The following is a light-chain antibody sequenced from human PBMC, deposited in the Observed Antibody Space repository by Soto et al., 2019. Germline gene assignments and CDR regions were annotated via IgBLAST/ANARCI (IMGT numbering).Light chain of an antibody. CDR2: GAS. CDR3: QQYGSSPWT. V-gene: IGKV3-20*01. CDR1: QSVSSNY. Sequence: EIVLTQSPGTLSLCLGERATLSCRASQSVSSNYLAWYQQKPGQAPRPLIYGASSRATGIPDRFSGSGAGTGFTLTISRLEPEDFAVYYCQQYGSSPWTFGQGTKVAIK. J-gene: IGKJ1*01.